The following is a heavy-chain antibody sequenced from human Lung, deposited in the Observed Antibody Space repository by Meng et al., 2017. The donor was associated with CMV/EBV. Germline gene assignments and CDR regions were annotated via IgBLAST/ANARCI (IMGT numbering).Heavy chain of an antibody. Sequence: SXXVSXXASGGTFSSFAISWVRQAPGQGLEWMGGIIPIFGTANYAQNFQGRVTITTDESRITAYMELSSLRSEDSAIYYCASVGFCSGTTCYTGDYTSRRHFEHWXQGTXVTVSS. J-gene: IGHJ4*02. CDR1: GGTFSSFA. CDR2: IIPIFGTA. D-gene: IGHD2-2*02. V-gene: IGHV1-69*05. CDR3: ASVGFCSGTTCYTGDYTSRRHFEH.